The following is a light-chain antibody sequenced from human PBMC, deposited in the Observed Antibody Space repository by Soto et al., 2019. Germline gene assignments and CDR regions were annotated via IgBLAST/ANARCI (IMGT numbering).Light chain of an antibody. CDR1: SSDVGGYNF. V-gene: IGLV2-11*01. J-gene: IGLJ1*01. CDR3: SSYAGSYTVYV. Sequence: QSALTQPRSVSGSPGQSVTISCTGTSSDVGGYNFVSWYQQHPGKAPKLMIYDVSKRPSGVPDRFSGSKSGDTASLTISGLQAEDEADYYCSSYAGSYTVYVFGSGTKLTVL. CDR2: DVS.